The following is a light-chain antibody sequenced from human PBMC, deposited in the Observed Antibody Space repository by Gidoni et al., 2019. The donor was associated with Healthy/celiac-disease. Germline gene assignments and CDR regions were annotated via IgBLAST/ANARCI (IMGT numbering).Light chain of an antibody. V-gene: IGKV1-39*01. CDR1: QSIRSY. CDR2: AAS. CDR3: QQSYSTPLFT. J-gene: IGKJ3*01. Sequence: DLQMTQSPSSLSASVGDRVTSTCRASQSIRSYLNWYQQKPGKAPKLLIYAASSLQSGVPSRFSGSGSGTDFTLTISSLQPEDFATYYCQQSYSTPLFTFGPGTKVDIK.